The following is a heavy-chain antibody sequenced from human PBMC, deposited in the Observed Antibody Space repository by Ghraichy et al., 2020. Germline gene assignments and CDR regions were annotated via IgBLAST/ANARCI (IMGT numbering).Heavy chain of an antibody. CDR3: AGASRVVRFYCYDGMDV. Sequence: GGSLRLSCVGSGFTFGDYNLNWVRQSPGKGLEWISYISTSSRTIFYAESVQGRFTISRDNAQNSLFLQMRSLRDEDTAVYYCAGASRVVRFYCYDGMDVWGQGTTVTVSS. J-gene: IGHJ6*02. CDR1: GFTFGDYN. CDR2: ISTSSRTI. D-gene: IGHD4-23*01. V-gene: IGHV3-48*02.